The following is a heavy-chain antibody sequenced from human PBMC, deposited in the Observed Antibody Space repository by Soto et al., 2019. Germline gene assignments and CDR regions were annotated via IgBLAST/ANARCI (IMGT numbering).Heavy chain of an antibody. Sequence: QIQLVQSGEGGIEPGRSLRLSCAASGFTLSSYGMHWVRQAPGKGLAWVAAISYDGRDKWYMDSLEGRFTVSRDNSESTVFLQVDSLTPEDTAMYFCAEDRAHLAVAAIAGGGGAFDAWGQGTMVTVSS. V-gene: IGHV3-30*05. D-gene: IGHD6-19*01. J-gene: IGHJ3*01. CDR1: GFTLSSYG. CDR3: AEDRAHLAVAAIAGGGGAFDA. CDR2: ISYDGRDK.